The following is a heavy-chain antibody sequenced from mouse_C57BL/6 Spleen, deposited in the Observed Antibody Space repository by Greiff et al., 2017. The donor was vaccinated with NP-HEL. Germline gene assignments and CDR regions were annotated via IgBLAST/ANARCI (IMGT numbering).Heavy chain of an antibody. CDR1: GYTFTDYY. J-gene: IGHJ1*03. V-gene: IGHV1-26*01. D-gene: IGHD1-1*01. CDR2: INPNNGGT. Sequence: VQLQQSGPELVKPGASVKISCKASGYTFTDYYMNWVKQSHGKSLEWIGDINPNNGGTSYNQKFKGKATLTVDKSSSTAYMELRSLTSEDPAVYYCARGITTVVAWYFDVWGTGTTVTVSS. CDR3: ARGITTVVAWYFDV.